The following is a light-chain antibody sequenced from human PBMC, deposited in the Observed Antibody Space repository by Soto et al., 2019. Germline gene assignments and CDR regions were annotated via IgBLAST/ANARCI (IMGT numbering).Light chain of an antibody. J-gene: IGLJ1*01. CDR1: SSDVGSYNL. CDR3: CSYAGSRTYYV. V-gene: IGLV2-23*02. Sequence: QSVPTQPASVSGSPGQSITISCTGTSSDVGSYNLVSWYQQHPGKAPKLIIYEVTKRPSGVSNRFSGSKSGNTASLTISGLQAEDEADYFCCSYAGSRTYYVFGTGTKVTVL. CDR2: EVT.